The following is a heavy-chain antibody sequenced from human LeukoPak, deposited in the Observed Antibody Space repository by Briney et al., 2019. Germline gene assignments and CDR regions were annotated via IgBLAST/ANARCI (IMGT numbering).Heavy chain of an antibody. D-gene: IGHD3-3*01. CDR2: IKLDGSEK. CDR1: GFTFGKYW. CDR3: ARDQYDTWSRRGNFDS. J-gene: IGHJ4*02. Sequence: QTGGSLRLSCVASGFTFGKYWMSWVRQAPGKGLEWVANIKLDGSEKNYVDSVKGRFTISRDNTKNSLYLQMNSLRAEDTAVLYCARDQYDTWSRRGNFDSWGQGTLVIVSS. V-gene: IGHV3-7*03.